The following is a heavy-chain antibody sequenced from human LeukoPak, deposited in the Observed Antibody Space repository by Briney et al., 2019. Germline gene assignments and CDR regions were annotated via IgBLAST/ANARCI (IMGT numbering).Heavy chain of an antibody. J-gene: IGHJ4*02. CDR2: ISYDGSNK. CDR1: GFTFSSYA. Sequence: GRTLRLSCAASGFTFSSYAMHWVRQAPGKGLEWVAVISYDGSNKYYADSVKGRFTISRDNSKNTLYLQMNSLRAEDTAVYYCAKDWDDYGDYLPLDFWGQGTLVTVSS. CDR3: AKDWDDYGDYLPLDF. D-gene: IGHD4-17*01. V-gene: IGHV3-30-3*01.